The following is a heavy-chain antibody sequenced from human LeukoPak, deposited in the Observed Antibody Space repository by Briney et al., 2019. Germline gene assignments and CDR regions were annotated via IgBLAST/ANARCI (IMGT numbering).Heavy chain of an antibody. D-gene: IGHD4-11*01. V-gene: IGHV4-30-2*01. CDR2: IYHSGST. J-gene: IGHJ4*02. Sequence: SETLSLTCTVSGGSISSGAYYWSWIRQPPGKGLEWIGYIYHSGSTYYNPSLRSRVTISVDRSKDQFSLKLTSVTAADTAVYYCARMMVGSNFAPHYFDYWGQGTLVTVSS. CDR3: ARMMVGSNFAPHYFDY. CDR1: GGSISSGAYY.